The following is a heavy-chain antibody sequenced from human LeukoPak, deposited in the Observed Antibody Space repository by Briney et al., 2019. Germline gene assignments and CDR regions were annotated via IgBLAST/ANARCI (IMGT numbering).Heavy chain of an antibody. CDR1: GFTFGDYY. CDR3: ARDANGNYGYWFDP. D-gene: IGHD4-17*01. J-gene: IGHJ5*02. Sequence: GGSLSLSCAASGFTFGDYYMDWVRQAPGRGPEWVSFITSSDRTTYYAGSVKGRFTISTDNAKNSPFLQMNSLIAEDTAVYYCARDANGNYGYWFDPWGQGTLVTVSS. CDR2: ITSSDRTT. V-gene: IGHV3-11*04.